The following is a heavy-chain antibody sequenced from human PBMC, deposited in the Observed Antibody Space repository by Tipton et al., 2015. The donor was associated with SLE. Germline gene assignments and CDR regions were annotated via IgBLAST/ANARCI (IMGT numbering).Heavy chain of an antibody. V-gene: IGHV6-1*01. D-gene: IGHD2-15*01. CDR2: TYHNSRWYN. CDR1: GDSPLSNTAT. Sequence: TLSLTCAISGDSPLSNTATWGWVRQSPSRGLEWLGRTYHNSRWYNDYAPSMKSRISVTPDTTRNQFSLHLYSVTVEDTAMYYCARESTPATSAFDIWGQGTMVTVSS. CDR3: ARESTPATSAFDI. J-gene: IGHJ3*02.